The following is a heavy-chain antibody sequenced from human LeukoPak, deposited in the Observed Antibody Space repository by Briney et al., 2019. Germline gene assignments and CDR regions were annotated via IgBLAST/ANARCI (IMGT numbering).Heavy chain of an antibody. CDR2: IWYDGSNK. D-gene: IGHD4-17*01. J-gene: IGHJ4*02. V-gene: IGHV3-33*01. CDR1: GFTFSSYG. Sequence: GGSLRLSCAASGFTFSSYGMHWVRQAPGKGLEWVAVIWYDGSNKYYADSVKGQFTISRDNSKNTLYLQMNSLRAEDTAVYYCARGSRNLFYGDPDYFDYWGQGTLVTVSS. CDR3: ARGSRNLFYGDPDYFDY.